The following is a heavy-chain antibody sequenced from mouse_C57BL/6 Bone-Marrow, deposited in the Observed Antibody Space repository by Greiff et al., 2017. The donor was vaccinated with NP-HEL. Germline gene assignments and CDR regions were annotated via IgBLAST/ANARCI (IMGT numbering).Heavy chain of an antibody. CDR2: INYVGSST. V-gene: IGHV5-16*01. CDR3: AREGGLRRRTYALDY. CDR1: GFTFSDYY. J-gene: IGHJ4*01. D-gene: IGHD2-4*01. Sequence: EVQVVESGGGLVQPGSSMKLSCTTSGFTFSDYYMAWVRQAPDKGLDWVANINYVGSSTYYLDPLKSRFIISRDYAKNILYLQISSLKSENTATYYCAREGGLRRRTYALDYWGQGTSVTVSS.